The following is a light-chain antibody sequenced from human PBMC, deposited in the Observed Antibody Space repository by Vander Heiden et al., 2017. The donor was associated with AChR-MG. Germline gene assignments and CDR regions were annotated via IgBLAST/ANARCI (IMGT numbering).Light chain of an antibody. J-gene: IGKJ2*01. CDR1: QSVSSSY. CDR3: QQYGSSPAYT. Sequence: ETVLTQSPGTLSLSPWERATLSCRASQSVSSSYLAWYQQKPGQSPRLLIYGASSRATGIPDRFSGSGSGTDFTLTISRLEPEDFAVYYCQQYGSSPAYTFGQGTKLEIK. CDR2: GAS. V-gene: IGKV3-20*01.